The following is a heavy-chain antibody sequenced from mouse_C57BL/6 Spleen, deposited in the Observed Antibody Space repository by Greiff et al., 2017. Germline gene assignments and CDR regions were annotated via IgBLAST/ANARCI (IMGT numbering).Heavy chain of an antibody. CDR3: ARRGFHWYFDV. Sequence: EVQLQQSGPELVKPGASVKIPCKASGYTFTDYNMDWVKQSHGKSLEWIGDINPNNGGTIYNQKFKGKATLTVDKSSSTAYMELRSLTSEDTAVYYCARRGFHWYFDVWGTGTTVTVSS. CDR1: GYTFTDYN. CDR2: INPNNGGT. V-gene: IGHV1-18*01. J-gene: IGHJ1*03.